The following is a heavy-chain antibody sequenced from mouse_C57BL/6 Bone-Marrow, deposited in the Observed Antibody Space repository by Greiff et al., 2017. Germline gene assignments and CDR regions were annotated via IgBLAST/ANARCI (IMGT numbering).Heavy chain of an antibody. CDR2: IDPENGDS. V-gene: IGHV14-4*01. J-gene: IGHJ3*01. Sequence: VQLQQSGAELVRPGASVKLSCTASGFNIKDDYMHWVKQRPEQGLEWIGWIDPENGDSAYASTFQGKATITAATSSTPAYLQLRILTSEDTAVSKGTTVSYGSSPMAYWGQGTLVTVSA. CDR3: TTVSYGSSPMAY. CDR1: GFNIKDDY. D-gene: IGHD1-1*01.